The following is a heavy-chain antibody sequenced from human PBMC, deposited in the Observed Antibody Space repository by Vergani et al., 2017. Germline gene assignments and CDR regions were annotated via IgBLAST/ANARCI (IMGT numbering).Heavy chain of an antibody. CDR1: GFTFNRSG. CDR3: ARDLAYCHEGRCAV. J-gene: IGHJ4*02. CDR2: VLFEGSNE. Sequence: QVQLVQSGGGVVQPGGSLRLSCVASGFTFNRSGMQWVRQAPGEGRAWVAYVLFEGSNEYYADSVKGRFIVSRDNSNDALYLQMNSPRTDDTAVYYCARDLAYCHEGRCAVWGQGTAVTVSS. D-gene: IGHD2-21*01. V-gene: IGHV3-30*02.